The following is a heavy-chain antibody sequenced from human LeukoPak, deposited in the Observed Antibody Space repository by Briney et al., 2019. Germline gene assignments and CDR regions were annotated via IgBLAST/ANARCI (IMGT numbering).Heavy chain of an antibody. CDR3: ARDTVSLPSGFDY. J-gene: IGHJ4*02. CDR1: GFTFSSYS. CDR2: ISGSSSYI. Sequence: GGSLRLSCAASGFTFSSYSMNWVRQAPGKGLEWVSSISGSSSYIYYADSVKGRFTISRDNAKNSLYLQMNSLRAEDTAVYYCARDTVSLPSGFDYWGQGTLVTVSS. D-gene: IGHD3-3*01. V-gene: IGHV3-21*01.